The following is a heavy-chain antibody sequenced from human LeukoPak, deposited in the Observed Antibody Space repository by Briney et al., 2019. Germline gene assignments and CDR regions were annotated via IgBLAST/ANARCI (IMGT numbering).Heavy chain of an antibody. CDR3: ARDLEPHYLDF. CDR2: ISGYNGKT. Sequence: ASVKVSCKTSGYTFRSFGVSWVRQAPGQGLEWMGWISGYNGKTKFPQKFQGRVTLTTDTATSTAYMELRSLRSDDTVVYYCARDLEPHYLDFWGQGTLVTVSS. CDR1: GYTFRSFG. D-gene: IGHD3-3*01. V-gene: IGHV1-18*01. J-gene: IGHJ4*02.